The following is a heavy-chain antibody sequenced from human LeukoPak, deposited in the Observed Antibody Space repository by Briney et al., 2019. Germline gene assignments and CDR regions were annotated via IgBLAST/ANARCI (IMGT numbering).Heavy chain of an antibody. D-gene: IGHD1-26*01. CDR1: GFTFSSYW. CDR2: IKQDGSEK. V-gene: IGHV3-7*01. J-gene: IGHJ4*02. CDR3: ARGGVVSYSALLFDY. Sequence: PGGSLRLSCAASGFTFSSYWMSWVRQAPGKGLEWVANIKQDGSEKYYVDSVKGRFTISRDNAKNSLYLQMNSLRAEDTAVYYCARGGVVSYSALLFDYWGQGTLVTVSS.